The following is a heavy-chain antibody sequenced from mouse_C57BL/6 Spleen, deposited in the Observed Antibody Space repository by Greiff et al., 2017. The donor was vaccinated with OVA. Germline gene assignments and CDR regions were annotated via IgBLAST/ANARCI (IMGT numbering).Heavy chain of an antibody. D-gene: IGHD3-2*02. CDR2: INPSSGYT. J-gene: IGHJ2*01. V-gene: IGHV1-4*01. CDR1: GYTFTSYT. Sequence: QVQLQQSGAELARPGASVKMSCKASGYTFTSYTMHWVKQRPGQGLEWIGYINPSSGYTKYNQKFKDKATLTADKSSSTAYMQLSSLTSEDSAVYYGARSDSSGYDYWGKGTTLTVSS. CDR3: ARSDSSGYDY.